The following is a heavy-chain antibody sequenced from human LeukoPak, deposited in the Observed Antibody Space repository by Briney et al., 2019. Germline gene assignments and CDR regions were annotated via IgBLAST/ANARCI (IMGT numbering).Heavy chain of an antibody. D-gene: IGHD5-12*01. J-gene: IGHJ5*02. Sequence: MXXVXQAPGQGLEWMGIINPSGGSTSYAQKFQGRVTMTRDTSTSTVYMELSSLRSEDTAVYYCARGNIAGEFDPWGQGTLVTVSS. CDR2: INPSGGST. CDR3: ARGNIAGEFDP. V-gene: IGHV1-46*01.